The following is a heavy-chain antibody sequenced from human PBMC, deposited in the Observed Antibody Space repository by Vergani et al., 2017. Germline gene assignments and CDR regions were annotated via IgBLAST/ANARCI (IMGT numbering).Heavy chain of an antibody. Sequence: QVQLVQSGAEVKKPGSSVKVSCTASGGTFSSYAISWVRQAPGQGLEWMGGIIPSFGTETYAQKFQGRVTITADKSTSTAYMELRSLRSEDTAVYYGARDSSGYYHHDDFDIWGQGTMVTVSS. CDR2: IIPSFGTE. CDR3: ARDSSGYYHHDDFDI. J-gene: IGHJ3*02. CDR1: GGTFSSYA. V-gene: IGHV1-69*06. D-gene: IGHD3-22*01.